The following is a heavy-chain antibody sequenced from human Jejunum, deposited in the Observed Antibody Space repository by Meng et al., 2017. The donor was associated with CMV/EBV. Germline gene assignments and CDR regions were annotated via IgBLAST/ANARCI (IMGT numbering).Heavy chain of an antibody. CDR3: VTNSGGLGY. Sequence: GRVGEAGGGGVQPGGSLRLSCVTSGISFSNSGMHWVRQAPGKGLEWVVFIRNDGSEIYYVDSVRGRFTISRDNSKNTLYLQMNSLTTEDTDVYFCVTNSGGLGYWGHGTLVTVSS. D-gene: IGHD6-19*01. V-gene: IGHV3-30*02. CDR1: GISFSNSG. CDR2: IRNDGSEI. J-gene: IGHJ4*01.